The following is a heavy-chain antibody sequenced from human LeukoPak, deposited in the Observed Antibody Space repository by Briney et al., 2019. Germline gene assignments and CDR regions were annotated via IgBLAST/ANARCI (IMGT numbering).Heavy chain of an antibody. V-gene: IGHV3-66*01. Sequence: GGSLRLSCAASGFTVSSNYMSWVRQAPGKGLEWVSVIYSGGSTYYADSVKGRFTISRDNSQNTVYLQMNSLRAEDTAVYYCARDFTAAGTCFDYWGQGTLVTVSS. CDR3: ARDFTAAGTCFDY. J-gene: IGHJ4*02. CDR2: IYSGGST. CDR1: GFTVSSNY. D-gene: IGHD6-13*01.